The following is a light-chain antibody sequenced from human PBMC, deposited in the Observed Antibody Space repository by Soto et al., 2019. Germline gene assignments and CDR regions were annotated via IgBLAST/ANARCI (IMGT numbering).Light chain of an antibody. CDR3: CSYAGINPLL. Sequence: QSALTQAASVSGSPGQSITISCTGTSSDFKNYNLVSWYQQHPGKAPKLMIYEDSERPSGVSDRFSGSKSGNTASLTISGLQAEDDADYYCCSYAGINPLLFAGGTKLTVL. CDR2: EDS. J-gene: IGLJ2*01. CDR1: SSDFKNYNL. V-gene: IGLV2-23*01.